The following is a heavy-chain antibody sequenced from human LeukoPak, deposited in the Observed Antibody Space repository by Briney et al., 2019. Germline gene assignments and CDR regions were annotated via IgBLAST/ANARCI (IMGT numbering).Heavy chain of an antibody. V-gene: IGHV3-23*01. J-gene: IGHJ4*02. D-gene: IGHD3-22*01. CDR2: INGSGGGT. Sequence: GGSLRLSCAVSGITLNNYVMSCVPQAPGKALEWVAGINGSGGGTNYADSVKGRLTISRDTPKNTLFLQMNNLRAVDTAVYFCAKRGVVIRVILVGFHKEAYYFDSWGQGALVTVSS. CDR3: AKRGVVIRVILVGFHKEAYYFDS. CDR1: GITLNNYV.